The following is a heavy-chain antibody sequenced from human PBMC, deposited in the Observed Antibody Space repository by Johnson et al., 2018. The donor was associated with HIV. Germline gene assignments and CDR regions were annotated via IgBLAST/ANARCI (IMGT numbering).Heavy chain of an antibody. J-gene: IGHJ3*02. CDR1: GFKFSDYH. D-gene: IGHD4-17*01. CDR3: ARVLGDYAYHI. CDR2: ISRGGRTI. V-gene: IGHV3-11*04. Sequence: QVQLVESGGGLVKPGGSLRPSCAASGFKFSDYHMSWIRQAPGKGLEWVSYISRGGRTIYYADSLKGRFTISRDNAKKSLYLQMNSLRVEDTAVYYRARVLGDYAYHIWGQGKMVTVSS.